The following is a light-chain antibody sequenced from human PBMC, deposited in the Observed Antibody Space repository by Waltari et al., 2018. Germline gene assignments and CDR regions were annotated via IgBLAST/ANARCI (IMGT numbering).Light chain of an antibody. CDR3: SSYAGSNNLGV. CDR1: TSDVGGYNY. J-gene: IGLJ3*02. V-gene: IGLV2-8*01. CDR2: EVT. Sequence: QSALTQPPSASGSPGQSVTISCTGTTSDVGGYNYVSWYQQHPGKAPKLVIYEVTRRPAGVPDRFSASKSGNTASLTVSGLQAEDEANYYCSSYAGSNNLGVFGGGTKLTVL.